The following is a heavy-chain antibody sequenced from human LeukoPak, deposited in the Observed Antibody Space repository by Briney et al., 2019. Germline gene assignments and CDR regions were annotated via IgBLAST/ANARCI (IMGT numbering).Heavy chain of an antibody. Sequence: PGGSLGLSCAASGFTFSSYAMSWVRQAPGKGLEWVSAISGSGGSTYYADSVKGRFTITRDNSKNTLYLQMNSLRAEDTAVYYCAKGRTYSNYYWFDPWGQGTLVTVSS. J-gene: IGHJ5*02. CDR2: ISGSGGST. V-gene: IGHV3-23*01. CDR3: AKGRTYSNYYWFDP. CDR1: GFTFSSYA. D-gene: IGHD4-11*01.